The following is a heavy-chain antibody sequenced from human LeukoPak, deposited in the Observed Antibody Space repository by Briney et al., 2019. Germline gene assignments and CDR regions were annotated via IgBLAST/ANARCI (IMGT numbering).Heavy chain of an antibody. J-gene: IGHJ4*02. CDR1: GFTFSTYG. CDR3: ARDVGFGGYSRGIFDY. V-gene: IGHV3-48*04. CDR2: ISSSGSTI. Sequence: GGSLRLSCAASGFTFSTYGMHWVRQAPGKGLEWISYISSSGSTIYSADSVKGRFTMSRDNAKNSLYLQMNSLRAEDTAVYYCARDVGFGGYSRGIFDYWGQGTLVTVSS. D-gene: IGHD3-10*01.